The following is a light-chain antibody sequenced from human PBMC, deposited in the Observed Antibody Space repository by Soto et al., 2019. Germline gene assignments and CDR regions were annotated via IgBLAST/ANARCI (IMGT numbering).Light chain of an antibody. J-gene: IGLJ1*01. CDR2: SNN. CDR3: AAWDDSLNGYV. V-gene: IGLV1-44*01. Sequence: QSVLTQPPSASGTPGQRVTISCSGSSSNIGSNTVNWYQQLPGTATKLLIYSNNQRPSGVPDRFSGSKSGTSASLAISVLQSEDEADYYCAAWDDSLNGYVFGTGTKLTVL. CDR1: SSNIGSNT.